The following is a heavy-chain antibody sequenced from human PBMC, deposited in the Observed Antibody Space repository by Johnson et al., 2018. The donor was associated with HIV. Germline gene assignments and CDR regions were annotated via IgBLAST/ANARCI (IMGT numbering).Heavy chain of an antibody. CDR1: GFTFSSSW. V-gene: IGHV3-52*01. CDR2: IKCDGSEK. J-gene: IGHJ3*02. Sequence: VQLVESGGGVVQPGRSLRLSCAASGFTFSSSWMHWVCQAPEKGLAWVADIKCDGSEKYYVDSVKGRLTISRDNSKNTRYLQMNSLRAEDTALYYCARRGWELWTTQNAFDIWGQGTMVTVSS. D-gene: IGHD1-26*01. CDR3: ARRGWELWTTQNAFDI.